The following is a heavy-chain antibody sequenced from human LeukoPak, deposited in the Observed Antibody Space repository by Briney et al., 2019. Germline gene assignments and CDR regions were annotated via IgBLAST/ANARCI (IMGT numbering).Heavy chain of an antibody. CDR1: GGSISSGGYY. D-gene: IGHD3-3*01. CDR3: ASRGFGVGTSRYFDY. J-gene: IGHJ4*02. V-gene: IGHV4-30-2*01. Sequence: SETLSLTCTVSGGSISSGGYYWSWIRQPPGKGLEWIGYIYHSGSTCYNPSLKSRVTISVDRSKNQFSLKLSSVTAADTAVYYCASRGFGVGTSRYFDYWGQGTLVTVSS. CDR2: IYHSGST.